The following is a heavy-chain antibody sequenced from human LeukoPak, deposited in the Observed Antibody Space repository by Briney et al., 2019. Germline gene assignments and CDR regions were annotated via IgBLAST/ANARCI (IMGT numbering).Heavy chain of an antibody. CDR3: ARHSRGPAAGPAFDY. V-gene: IGHV4-39*01. CDR1: GGSIRSSTYY. J-gene: IGHJ4*02. Sequence: PSETLSLTCTVSGGSIRSSTYYWGWIRQPPGKGLEWIGSIYYSGSTYYNPSLKGRVMISVDTSKNQFSLSSVTAADTAVYYCARHSRGPAAGPAFDYWGQGTLVTVSS. CDR2: IYYSGST. D-gene: IGHD6-13*01.